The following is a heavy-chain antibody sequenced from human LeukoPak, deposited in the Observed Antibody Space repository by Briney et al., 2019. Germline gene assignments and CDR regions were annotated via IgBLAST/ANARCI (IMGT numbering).Heavy chain of an antibody. Sequence: SETLSLTCAVSGGSISSGGYSWSWIRQPPGKGLEWIGYIYHSGSTYYNPSLKSRVTISVDRSKNQFSLKLSSVTAADTAVYYCARDQGGLGYYYGSGSYSPGFDYWGQGTLVTVSS. D-gene: IGHD3-10*01. V-gene: IGHV4-30-2*01. CDR2: IYHSGST. CDR3: ARDQGGLGYYYGSGSYSPGFDY. J-gene: IGHJ4*02. CDR1: GGSISSGGYS.